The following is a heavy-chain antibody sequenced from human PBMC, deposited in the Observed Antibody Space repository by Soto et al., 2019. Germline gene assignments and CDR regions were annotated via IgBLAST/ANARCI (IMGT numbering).Heavy chain of an antibody. J-gene: IGHJ4*02. CDR3: AHRPEVGTEDYCDY. V-gene: IGHV2-5*02. D-gene: IGHD2-21*02. Sequence: QITLKESGPTLVKPTQPLTLTCTFSGLSLSTSGVGVGWIRQPPGKALEWLALIYWDDDKRYSPSPKSSLTITKHRSKDQVVLTMANMDPMDTATYYCAHRPEVGTEDYCDYWGQGTLVTVAS. CDR1: GLSLSTSGVG. CDR2: IYWDDDK.